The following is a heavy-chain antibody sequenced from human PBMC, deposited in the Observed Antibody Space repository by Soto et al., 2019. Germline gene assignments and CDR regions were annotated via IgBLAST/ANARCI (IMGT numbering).Heavy chain of an antibody. D-gene: IGHD3-10*01. J-gene: IGHJ5*02. Sequence: SETLSLTCSVSGGSISNSGNYWGWIRRPPGKGLEWIGTMDYSGGTSYNPSLKSRVTISADTSKNQFSLRLSYVTAADTAVYYCARRTPLYASESSRFYXWGQGALFTVSX. CDR3: ARRTPLYASESSRFYX. CDR1: GGSISNSGNY. V-gene: IGHV4-39*01. CDR2: MDYSGGT.